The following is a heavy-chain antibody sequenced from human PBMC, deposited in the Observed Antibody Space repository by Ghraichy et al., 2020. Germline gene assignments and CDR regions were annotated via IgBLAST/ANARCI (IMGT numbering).Heavy chain of an antibody. Sequence: RGSLRLSCAASGFTFSSYWMHWVRQAPGKGLVWVSRINSDGSSTSYADSVKGRFTISRDNAKNTLYLQMNSLRAEDTAVYYCARGSVGDMVVTPDTIDYWGQGTLVTVSS. CDR3: ARGSVGDMVVTPDTIDY. CDR1: GFTFSSYW. V-gene: IGHV3-74*01. J-gene: IGHJ4*02. D-gene: IGHD4-23*01. CDR2: INSDGSST.